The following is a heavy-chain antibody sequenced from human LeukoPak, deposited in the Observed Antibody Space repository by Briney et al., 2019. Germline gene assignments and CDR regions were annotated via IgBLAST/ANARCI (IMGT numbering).Heavy chain of an antibody. CDR1: GYTFTTSG. D-gene: IGHD2-2*01. Sequence: SVKVSCKASGYTFTTSGINWVRQAPGQGLEWMGCINVYNGNTNYAQKFQGRITMTRDTSTSTAYMVLRSLKSDDTAVYYCARGLVVPAAMGEFDYWGQGTLIAVSS. CDR2: INVYNGNT. J-gene: IGHJ4*02. V-gene: IGHV1-18*01. CDR3: ARGLVVPAAMGEFDY.